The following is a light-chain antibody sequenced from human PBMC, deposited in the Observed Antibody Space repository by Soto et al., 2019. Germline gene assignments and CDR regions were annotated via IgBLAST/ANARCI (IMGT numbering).Light chain of an antibody. CDR2: GVK. J-gene: IGLJ1*01. V-gene: IGLV2-14*01. CDR3: SSYTTSYVYV. CDR1: GRDIGAYDY. Sequence: QSALTQPASVSGSPGPSITISCTGSGRDIGAYDYVSWYQQHPGKAPKLLIYGVKNRPSGVSYRFSASKSAFTASLTISGLQAEDEAHYYCSSYTTSYVYVFGPGTKLTVL.